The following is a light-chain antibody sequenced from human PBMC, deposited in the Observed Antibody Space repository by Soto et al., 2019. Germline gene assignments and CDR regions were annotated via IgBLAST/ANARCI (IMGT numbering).Light chain of an antibody. CDR1: SSDVGIYNY. J-gene: IGLJ1*01. CDR2: EVS. CDR3: SSYTTSSTRV. Sequence: QSALTQPASVSGSPGQSIAISCTGSSSDVGIYNYVSWYHQHPGKVPKLIIYEVSNRPSGVSNRFSGSKSGNTASLTISGLQAEAEADYYCSSYTTSSTRVFGTGTKLTVL. V-gene: IGLV2-14*01.